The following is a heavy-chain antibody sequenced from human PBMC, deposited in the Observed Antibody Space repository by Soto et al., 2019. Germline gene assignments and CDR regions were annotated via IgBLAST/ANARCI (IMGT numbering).Heavy chain of an antibody. CDR3: ARESGSAAPYYFYYAMDV. CDR2: ISGYNGDT. D-gene: IGHD1-26*01. V-gene: IGHV1-18*04. Sequence: QVQLVQSGAGVKKPGAPVRVSCKASGYTFIAYGIGWVRQAPGQGLEWMGWISGYNGDTRYARNFQGRVTMTTDASTNTAYMDLRTLRSDDTAVYYCARESGSAAPYYFYYAMDVWGQGTTVTVSS. J-gene: IGHJ6*02. CDR1: GYTFIAYG.